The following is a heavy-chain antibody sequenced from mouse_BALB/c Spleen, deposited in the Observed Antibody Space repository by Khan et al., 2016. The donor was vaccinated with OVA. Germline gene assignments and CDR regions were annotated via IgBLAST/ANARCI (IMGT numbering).Heavy chain of an antibody. CDR3: ARPAYDGYYDY. D-gene: IGHD2-3*01. CDR1: GYTFTDYA. J-gene: IGHJ2*01. CDR2: ISTYSGNT. Sequence: QVQLQQSGPELVRPGVSVKISCKGSGYTFTDYAMHWVKQSHAKSLEWIGLISTYSGNTNYNQKFKGKATMTVDKSSSTAYMELARLTSEDSAIYYGARPAYDGYYDYWGQGTTLTVSS. V-gene: IGHV1S137*01.